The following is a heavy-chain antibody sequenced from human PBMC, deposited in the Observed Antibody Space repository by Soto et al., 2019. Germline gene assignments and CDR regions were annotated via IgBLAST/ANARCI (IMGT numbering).Heavy chain of an antibody. CDR3: ARFGDYDFCSGLMNNWFDP. D-gene: IGHD3-3*01. CDR1: GYTFTSYG. J-gene: IGHJ5*02. V-gene: IGHV1-18*04. Sequence: QVQLVQSGAEVKKPGASVKVSCKASGYTFTSYGISWVRQAPGQGLEWMGWISAYNGNTNYAQKLQGRVTMTTDTSTSTAYMELRSLRSDDTAVYYCARFGDYDFCSGLMNNWFDPWGQGTLVTVSS. CDR2: ISAYNGNT.